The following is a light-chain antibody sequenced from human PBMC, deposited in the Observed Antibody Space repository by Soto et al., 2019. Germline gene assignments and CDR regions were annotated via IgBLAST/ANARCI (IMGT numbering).Light chain of an antibody. CDR2: DAS. Sequence: EFVLTQSPGTLSLSPGERATLSCRASQAVRNNYLAWYQQKPGQAPRLLIYDASSRATGIPDRFSGGGSGTDFTLTISRLEPEDFAVYYCQQYKNWPLFGQGTRLEIK. V-gene: IGKV3D-20*02. J-gene: IGKJ5*01. CDR3: QQYKNWPL. CDR1: QAVRNNY.